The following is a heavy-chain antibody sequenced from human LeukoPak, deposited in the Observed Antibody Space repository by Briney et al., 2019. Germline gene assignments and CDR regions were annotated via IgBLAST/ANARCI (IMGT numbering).Heavy chain of an antibody. CDR1: GFTFSSYA. Sequence: GGSLRLSCAASGFTFSSYAMSWVRQAPGKGLEWVSAISGSGGSTYYADSVKGRFTISRDNAKNSLYLQMNSLRAEDTAVYYCTRDRTSRFLEFDYWGQGTLVTVSS. CDR3: TRDRTSRFLEFDY. D-gene: IGHD3-3*01. J-gene: IGHJ4*02. V-gene: IGHV3-23*01. CDR2: ISGSGGST.